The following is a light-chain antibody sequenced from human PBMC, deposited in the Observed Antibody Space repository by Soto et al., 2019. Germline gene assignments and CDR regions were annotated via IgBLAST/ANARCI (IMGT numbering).Light chain of an antibody. CDR3: QQYYSTPKT. CDR2: WTS. Sequence: DIVMTQSPDSLSVSLGERATINCKSSQSLLFLSNNKNSLAWYQQKPGQPPKLLLYWTSTRESGVPDRFSGSGSGTDFTLTISSLQAEDVAVYYCQQYYSTPKTFGQGTKVDIK. CDR1: QSLLFLSNNKNS. V-gene: IGKV4-1*01. J-gene: IGKJ1*01.